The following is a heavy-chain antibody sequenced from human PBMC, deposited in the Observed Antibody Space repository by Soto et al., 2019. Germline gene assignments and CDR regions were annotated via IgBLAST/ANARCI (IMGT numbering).Heavy chain of an antibody. CDR2: ISSSSSYI. J-gene: IGHJ3*02. CDR1: GFTFSSYS. D-gene: IGHD4-17*01. Sequence: GGSLRLSCAASGFTFSSYSMNWVRQAPGKGLEWVSSISSSSSYIYYADSVKGRFTISRDNAKNSLYLQMNSLRAEDTAVYYCARVQMTTVPYDEGDWDAFDIWGQGTMVTVSS. V-gene: IGHV3-21*01. CDR3: ARVQMTTVPYDEGDWDAFDI.